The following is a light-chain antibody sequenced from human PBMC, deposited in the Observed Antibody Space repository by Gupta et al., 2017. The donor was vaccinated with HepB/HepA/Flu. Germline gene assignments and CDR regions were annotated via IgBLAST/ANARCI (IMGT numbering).Light chain of an antibody. V-gene: IGKV3-20*01. CDR3: QLYGTSGT. CDR2: GAS. Sequence: EIVLTQSPGTLSLSPGERATLSCRASQGVDGNFLAWYQQRPGQAPRVLIYGASSRATGIPDRFSGNGSGTDFTLTGSRLEPEDFAVYYCQLYGTSGTFGQGTKVEIK. CDR1: QGVDGNF. J-gene: IGKJ1*01.